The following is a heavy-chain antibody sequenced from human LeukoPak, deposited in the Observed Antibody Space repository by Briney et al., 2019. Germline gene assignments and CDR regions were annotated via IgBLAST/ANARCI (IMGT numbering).Heavy chain of an antibody. J-gene: IGHJ3*02. V-gene: IGHV4-39*07. Sequence: SETLSLTCTVSGGSISSSSYYWSWIRQPPGKGLEWIGSIYYSGSTYYNPSLKSRVTISVDTSKNQFSLKLSSVTAADTAVYYCARDPGGGSPHSAFDIWGQGTMVTVSS. CDR2: IYYSGST. CDR1: GGSISSSSYY. CDR3: ARDPGGGSPHSAFDI. D-gene: IGHD1-26*01.